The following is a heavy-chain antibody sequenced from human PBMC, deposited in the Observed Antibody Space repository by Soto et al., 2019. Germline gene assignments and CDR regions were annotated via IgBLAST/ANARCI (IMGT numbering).Heavy chain of an antibody. V-gene: IGHV1-24*01. CDR3: ATDLGYYDSSGYPSYGMDV. Sequence: ASVKVSCKVSGYTLTELSMHWVRQAPGKGLEWMGGFDPEDGETIYAQKFQGRVTLTEETSTDTAYMELSSLRSEDTAVYYCATDLGYYDSSGYPSYGMDVWGQGTTVTVSS. D-gene: IGHD3-22*01. CDR1: GYTLTELS. J-gene: IGHJ6*02. CDR2: FDPEDGET.